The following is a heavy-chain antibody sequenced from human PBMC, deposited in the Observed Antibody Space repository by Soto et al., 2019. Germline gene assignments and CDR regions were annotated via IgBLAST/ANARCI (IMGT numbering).Heavy chain of an antibody. CDR2: IYYSGST. D-gene: IGHD3-22*01. J-gene: IGHJ4*02. Sequence: TSETLSLTCTVSGGSISSSSYYWGWIRQPPGKGLEWIGSIYYSGSTYYNPSLKSRVTISVDTSKNQFSLKLSSVTAADTAVYYCARPVGQPGYYYDSSGYYPYYFDYWGQGTLVTVSS. CDR1: GGSISSSSYY. CDR3: ARPVGQPGYYYDSSGYYPYYFDY. V-gene: IGHV4-39*01.